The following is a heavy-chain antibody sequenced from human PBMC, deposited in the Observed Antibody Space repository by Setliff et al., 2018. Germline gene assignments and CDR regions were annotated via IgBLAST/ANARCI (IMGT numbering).Heavy chain of an antibody. CDR3: ARGYCDGIGCPAPLYYFDS. V-gene: IGHV1-3*03. D-gene: IGHD2-21*01. Sequence: ASVKVSCKASGYSFTLYAMHWMRQAPGQRHEWMGWMNIDNGKTEYSQEFQDRVTFTRDTFAETAYMELRSLTSDDMAVYYCARGYCDGIGCPAPLYYFDSWGQGTLVTVSS. CDR1: GYSFTLYA. CDR2: MNIDNGKT. J-gene: IGHJ4*02.